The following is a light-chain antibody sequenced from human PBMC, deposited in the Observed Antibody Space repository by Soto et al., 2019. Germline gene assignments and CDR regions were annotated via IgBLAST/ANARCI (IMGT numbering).Light chain of an antibody. CDR2: SSN. Sequence: QSVLTQPPSVSATPGQGVTLSCSGGDSNIGSTAVNWYQQLPGTAPKLLIYSSNQRPSGVPDRISGSKSGTSASLAISGLQSEDEADYYCAAWDDDLHVWLFGGGIKVTVL. CDR1: DSNIGSTA. J-gene: IGLJ3*02. V-gene: IGLV1-44*01. CDR3: AAWDDDLHVWL.